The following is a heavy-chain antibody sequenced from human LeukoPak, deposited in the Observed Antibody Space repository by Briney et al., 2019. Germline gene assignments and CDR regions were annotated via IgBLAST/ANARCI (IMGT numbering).Heavy chain of an antibody. CDR2: IIPIFGTA. CDR1: GGTFSSYA. D-gene: IGHD3-3*01. CDR3: ARPSYDFWSGYFDY. J-gene: IGHJ4*02. Sequence: GASVKVSCKASGGTFSSYAISWVRQAPGQGLEWMGGIIPIFGTANYAQKFQGRVTITTDESTSTAYMELSSLRSKDTAVYYCARPSYDFWSGYFDYWGQGTLVTVSS. V-gene: IGHV1-69*05.